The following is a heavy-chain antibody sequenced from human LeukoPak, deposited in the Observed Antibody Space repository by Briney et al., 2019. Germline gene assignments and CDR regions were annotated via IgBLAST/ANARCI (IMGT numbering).Heavy chain of an antibody. J-gene: IGHJ4*02. D-gene: IGHD3-3*01. CDR3: ARGYYDFWSGYSY. Sequence: GGSLRLSCAASGFTFSSYSMNWVRQAPGKGLEWVSYISSSSSTIYSADSVKGRFTISRDNAKNSLYLQMNSLRAEDTAVYYCARGYYDFWSGYSYWGQGTLVTVSS. CDR2: ISSSSSTI. V-gene: IGHV3-48*01. CDR1: GFTFSSYS.